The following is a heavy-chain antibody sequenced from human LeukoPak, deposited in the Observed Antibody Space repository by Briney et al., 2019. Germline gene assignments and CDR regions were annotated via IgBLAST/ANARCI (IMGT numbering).Heavy chain of an antibody. V-gene: IGHV3-7*03. CDR1: GFTFSTYW. CDR3: AKGNWGNAFDI. D-gene: IGHD7-27*01. Sequence: GGSLRLSCAASGFTFSTYWMNWVRQAPGKGLEWVANLNQDGNETYYVDSVEGRFTISRDNAKNSLYLQMSTLREDDTALYYCAKGNWGNAFDIWGQGTMVTVSS. CDR2: LNQDGNET. J-gene: IGHJ3*02.